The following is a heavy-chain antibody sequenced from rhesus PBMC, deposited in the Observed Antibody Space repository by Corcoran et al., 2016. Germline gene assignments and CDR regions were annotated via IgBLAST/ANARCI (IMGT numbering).Heavy chain of an antibody. J-gene: IGHJ5-2*02. V-gene: IGHV4S11*01. CDR3: ARSYSGGWKLDV. Sequence: QVQLQESGPGLVKPLETLSITCAVSGGSISSNYWSWIRPPPGKELEWIGNIYGSGSNTNYNPSLKSRVTLSVDTSKNQFSLKLTSVTAADTAVYFCARSYSGGWKLDVWGRGVLVAVSS. CDR2: IYGSGSNT. D-gene: IGHD6-37*01. CDR1: GGSISSNY.